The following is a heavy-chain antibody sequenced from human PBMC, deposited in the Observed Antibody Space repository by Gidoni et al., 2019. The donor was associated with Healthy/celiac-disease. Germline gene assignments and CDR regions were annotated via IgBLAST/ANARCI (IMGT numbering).Heavy chain of an antibody. Sequence: EVQLVASGGGLVKPGGSLSLSCPASGFTFSSYSMNWVRQAPGKGLEWVSSSSSSSSYIDYADSVKGRFTISRDNAKNSLYLKMNSLRAEDTAVYYCARDGSGWYDRFDYWGQGTLVTVSS. V-gene: IGHV3-21*01. CDR2: SSSSSSYI. D-gene: IGHD6-19*01. CDR3: ARDGSGWYDRFDY. J-gene: IGHJ4*02. CDR1: GFTFSSYS.